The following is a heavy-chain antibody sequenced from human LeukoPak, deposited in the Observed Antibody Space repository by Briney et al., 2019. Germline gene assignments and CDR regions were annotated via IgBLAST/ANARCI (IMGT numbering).Heavy chain of an antibody. D-gene: IGHD3-22*01. CDR3: ARGFPPRRNYDSSGYYSYYFDY. CDR2: ISAYNGHK. Sequence: ASVTVSCKASGYTFTNYGISWVRQAPGQGLEWMGWISAYNGHKKYTQIFQGRVTMTTDTSTSTAYMELRSLRSDDTAIYYCARGFPPRRNYDSSGYYSYYFDYWGQGTLVTVSS. V-gene: IGHV1-18*01. CDR1: GYTFTNYG. J-gene: IGHJ4*02.